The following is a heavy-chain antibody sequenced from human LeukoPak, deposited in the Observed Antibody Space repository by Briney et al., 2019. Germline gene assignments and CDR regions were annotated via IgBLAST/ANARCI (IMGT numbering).Heavy chain of an antibody. D-gene: IGHD3-22*01. CDR3: ARGSPYYYDSSGYYNWFDP. V-gene: IGHV1-2*02. Sequence: ASVKVSCKASGYTFTAYYMHWVRQAPGQGLEWMGWINLDSGGTSYAQKFQGRVTMTRDTSISTAYMELSRLRSDDTAVYYCARGSPYYYDSSGYYNWFDPWGQGTLVTVSS. CDR2: INLDSGGT. CDR1: GYTFTAYY. J-gene: IGHJ5*02.